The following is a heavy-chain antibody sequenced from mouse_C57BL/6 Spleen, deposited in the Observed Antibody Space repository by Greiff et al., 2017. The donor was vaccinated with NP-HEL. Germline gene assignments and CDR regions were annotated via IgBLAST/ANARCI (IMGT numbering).Heavy chain of an antibody. D-gene: IGHD2-3*01. Sequence: VQGVESGPGLVQPSQSLSITCTVSGFSLTSYGVHWVRQSPGKGLEWLGVIWSGGSTDYNAAFISRLSISKDNSKSQVFFKMNSLQADDTAIYYCARKGDDGYYGFDYWGQGTTLTVSS. CDR1: GFSLTSYG. CDR2: IWSGGST. V-gene: IGHV2-2*01. J-gene: IGHJ2*01. CDR3: ARKGDDGYYGFDY.